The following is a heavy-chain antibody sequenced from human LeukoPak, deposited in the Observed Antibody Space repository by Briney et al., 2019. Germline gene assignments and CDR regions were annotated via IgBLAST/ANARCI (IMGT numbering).Heavy chain of an antibody. D-gene: IGHD2-2*01. J-gene: IGHJ4*02. V-gene: IGHV3-23*01. CDR1: GFTFSSYA. Sequence: GGSLRLSCAASGFTFSSYAMSWVRQAPGKGLEWVSAISGSGGSTYYADSVKGRFAISRDNSKNTLYLQMNSLRAEDTAVYYCAKSMGYCSSTSCYLFDYWGQGTLVTVSS. CDR2: ISGSGGST. CDR3: AKSMGYCSSTSCYLFDY.